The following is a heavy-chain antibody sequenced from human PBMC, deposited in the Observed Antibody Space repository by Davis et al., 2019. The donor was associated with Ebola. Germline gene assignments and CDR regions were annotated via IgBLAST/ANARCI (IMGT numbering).Heavy chain of an antibody. J-gene: IGHJ4*02. CDR1: GFTFSDYY. CDR3: ASGNWNYLNY. Sequence: GESLKISCAASGFTFSDYYMSWIRQAPGKGLEWVSYFSSSGSNIHTADSVKGRFITSRDNRKNSLYLQMNSLRAEDTAVYYCASGNWNYLNYWGQGTLVTVSS. V-gene: IGHV3-11*04. CDR2: FSSSGSNI. D-gene: IGHD1-7*01.